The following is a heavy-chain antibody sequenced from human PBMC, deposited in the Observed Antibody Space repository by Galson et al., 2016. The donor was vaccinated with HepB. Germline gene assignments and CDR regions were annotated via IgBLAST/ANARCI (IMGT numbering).Heavy chain of an antibody. D-gene: IGHD6-19*01. V-gene: IGHV5-51*01. CDR2: IWPGDSDS. J-gene: IGHJ4*02. Sequence: VRQMPGKGLEWMGIIWPGDSDSRYSPSFQGQVTMSVDKSISTAYLQWDTLKASDTAIYYCARAGSGWYPFDYWGQGTLVTVSS. CDR3: ARAGSGWYPFDY.